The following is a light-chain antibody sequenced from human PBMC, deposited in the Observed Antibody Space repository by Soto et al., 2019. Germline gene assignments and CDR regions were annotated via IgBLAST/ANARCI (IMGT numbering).Light chain of an antibody. CDR2: GAS. CDR1: ESVSSN. J-gene: IGKJ1*01. CDR3: QQYSIWRT. Sequence: EIMMSQSPATVSLSPGERATLSCRASESVSSNLAWYQQKAGQAPRLLIYGASTRATGIPARFSGSGSGTEFTLTISSLQSEDFAVYYCQQYSIWRTFGQGAKV. V-gene: IGKV3-15*01.